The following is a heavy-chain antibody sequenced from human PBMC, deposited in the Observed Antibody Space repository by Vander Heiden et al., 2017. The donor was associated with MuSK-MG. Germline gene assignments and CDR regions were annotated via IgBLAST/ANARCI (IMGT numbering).Heavy chain of an antibody. CDR1: GFTFSSYA. Sequence: HVQLVESGGGVVQPGRSLRLSCAASGFTFSSYAMHWVRQAPGKGLEWVAVISYDGSNKYYADSVKGRFTISRDNSKNTLYLQMNSLRAEDTAVYYCAREPTGYYYYGMDVWGQGTTVTVSS. CDR2: ISYDGSNK. J-gene: IGHJ6*02. V-gene: IGHV3-30*04. CDR3: AREPTGYYYYGMDV.